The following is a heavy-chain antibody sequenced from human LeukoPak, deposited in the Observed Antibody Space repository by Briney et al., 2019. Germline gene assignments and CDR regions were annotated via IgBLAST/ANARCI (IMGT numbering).Heavy chain of an antibody. CDR1: GFTFSSYA. Sequence: GGSLRLSCAASGFTFSSYAMSWVRQAPGKVLEWVTSVSGGGLDTYYADSVKGQFTISRDHSKNTLYLEMNSLRVEDTAEYYCARGLDYGNYVGCDYWGQGTKVTVSS. J-gene: IGHJ4*02. V-gene: IGHV3-23*01. D-gene: IGHD4-11*01. CDR3: ARGLDYGNYVGCDY. CDR2: VSGGGLDT.